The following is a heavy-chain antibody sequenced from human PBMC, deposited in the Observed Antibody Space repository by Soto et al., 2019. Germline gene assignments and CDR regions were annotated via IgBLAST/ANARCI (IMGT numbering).Heavy chain of an antibody. J-gene: IGHJ5*02. CDR3: ARAARTNYDYVWGSYRSNWFDP. CDR1: GGSFSGYY. D-gene: IGHD3-16*02. Sequence: PSETLSLTCAVYGGSFSGYYWSWIRQHPAKGLEWIGEINHSGSTNYNPSLKSRVTISVDPSKNQFSLKLSSVTAADTAVYYCARAARTNYDYVWGSYRSNWFDPWGQGTLVT. CDR2: INHSGST. V-gene: IGHV4-34*01.